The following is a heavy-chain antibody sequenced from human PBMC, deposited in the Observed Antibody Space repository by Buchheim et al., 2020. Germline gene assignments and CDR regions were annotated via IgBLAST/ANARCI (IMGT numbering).Heavy chain of an antibody. CDR3: AKDRIGTPGIAVAGGKN. CDR1: GFSFSSYS. CDR2: ISGSGGST. J-gene: IGHJ4*02. V-gene: IGHV3-23*04. D-gene: IGHD6-19*01. Sequence: EVQLVESGGGLVQPGGSLRLSCAASGFSFSSYSMKWVRKAPGKGLEWVSAISGSGGSTYYADSVKGRFPILRTNSKTTLYLQMNSLRAEDTAVYYCAKDRIGTPGIAVAGGKNWGQGTL.